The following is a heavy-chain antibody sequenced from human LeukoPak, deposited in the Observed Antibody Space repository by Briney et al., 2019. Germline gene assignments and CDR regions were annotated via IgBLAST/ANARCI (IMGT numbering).Heavy chain of an antibody. D-gene: IGHD2-21*02. V-gene: IGHV3-9*01. CDR1: GFTFDDYA. Sequence: GGSLRLSCAASGFTFDDYAIHWVRHAPGKGLEWVSGISWNSGSIGYADSVKGRFTISRDNAKNSLYLQMNSLRAEDTALYYCAKDAVAYCGGDCYTLDYWGQGTLVTVSS. CDR3: AKDAVAYCGGDCYTLDY. CDR2: ISWNSGSI. J-gene: IGHJ4*02.